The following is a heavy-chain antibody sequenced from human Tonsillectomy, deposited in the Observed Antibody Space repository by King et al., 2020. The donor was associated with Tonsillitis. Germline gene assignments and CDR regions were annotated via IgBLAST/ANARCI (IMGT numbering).Heavy chain of an antibody. CDR2: ISYDGNNK. V-gene: IGHV3-30-3*01. CDR3: ARSHYYGSGSYSY. J-gene: IGHJ4*02. Sequence: VQLVESGGGVVQPGRFLRLSCAASGFTFSTYAMHWVRQAPGKGLEWVAVISYDGNNKYYADSVKGRFTISRDNSKNTLSLQMNSLRPEDTAVYYCARSHYYGSGSYSYWGQGTLVTVSS. D-gene: IGHD3-10*01. CDR1: GFTFSTYA.